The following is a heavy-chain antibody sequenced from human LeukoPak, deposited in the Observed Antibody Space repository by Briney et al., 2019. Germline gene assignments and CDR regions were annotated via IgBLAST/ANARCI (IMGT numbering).Heavy chain of an antibody. V-gene: IGHV4-34*01. CDR3: ARTPRVTMVRGAWFDP. J-gene: IGHJ5*02. D-gene: IGHD3-10*01. Sequence: SETLSLTCAVYGGSFSGYYWSWIRQPPGKGLEWIGEINHSGSTNYNPSLKSRVTISVDTSKNQFSLKLSSVTAADTAVYYCARTPRVTMVRGAWFDPWGQGTLVTVSS. CDR2: INHSGST. CDR1: GGSFSGYY.